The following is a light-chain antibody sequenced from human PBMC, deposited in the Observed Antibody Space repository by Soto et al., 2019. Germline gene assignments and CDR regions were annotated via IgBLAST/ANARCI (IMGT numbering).Light chain of an antibody. J-gene: IGKJ1*01. CDR1: QSVSDS. V-gene: IGKV1-5*01. Sequence: DIQMTQSPSTLSASVGDTVTITCRASQSVSDSLAWYQVKPEEAPKLLIFDVSNLETGVPSRFSGSGSGTEFSLTIRGLQPDDFATYYCQQSYSTPPGTFGQGTKV. CDR2: DVS. CDR3: QQSYSTPPGT.